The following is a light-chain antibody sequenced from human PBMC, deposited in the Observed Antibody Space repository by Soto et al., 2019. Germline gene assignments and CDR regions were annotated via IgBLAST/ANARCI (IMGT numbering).Light chain of an antibody. CDR2: LGS. CDR1: QSLLHSNGYNY. Sequence: DIVMTQSPLSLPVTPGEPASISCRSSQSLLHSNGYNYLDWYLQKPGQSPQLLIYLGSSRASGVPDRFSGSGPGTDFTLKISRVEAEDVGVYYCMQALQTPPTFGQ. J-gene: IGKJ2*01. CDR3: MQALQTPPT. V-gene: IGKV2-28*01.